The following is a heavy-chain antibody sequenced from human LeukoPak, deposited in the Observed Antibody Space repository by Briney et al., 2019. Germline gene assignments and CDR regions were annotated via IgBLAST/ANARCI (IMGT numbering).Heavy chain of an antibody. CDR2: IGSSGST. V-gene: IGHV4-59*08. CDR3: ARHSKYYYDSSGPYVEYFQH. Sequence: PSETLSLTCTVSGGSISVYYWSWIRQPPGKGREWIGYIGSSGSTNYNPSLKSRVTISVDTSKNQFSLKLSSVTAADTAVYYCARHSKYYYDSSGPYVEYFQHWGQGTLVTVSS. CDR1: GGSISVYY. J-gene: IGHJ1*01. D-gene: IGHD3-22*01.